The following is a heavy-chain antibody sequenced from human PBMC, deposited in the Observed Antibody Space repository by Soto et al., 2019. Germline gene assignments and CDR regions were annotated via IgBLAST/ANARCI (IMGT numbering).Heavy chain of an antibody. CDR1: GFNYKTFA. CDR3: AKADGEQWLIPHLDN. CDR2: ISCCGGST. V-gene: IGHV3-23*01. D-gene: IGHD6-19*01. J-gene: IGHJ4*02. Sequence: GGSLRLSCEASGFNYKTFAMSWVRQAPGEGLEWVSGISCCGGSTFYADSVKGRFSLARDDSKNTLSLQLNSLRVEDTAHYYCAKADGEQWLIPHLDNWGQGTQVTVSS.